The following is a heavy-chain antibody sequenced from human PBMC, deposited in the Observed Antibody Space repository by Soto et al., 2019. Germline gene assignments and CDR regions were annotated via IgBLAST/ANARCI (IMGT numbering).Heavy chain of an antibody. Sequence: XGSLGLSCAASGFTFGNYWMHWVRQPPGKGLEWVSRMNSDGSTTNYADSVKGRFTVSRDNAKNTLYLQMNSLRAEDTAVYYCATAEVDYWGPGTLVTVSS. CDR2: MNSDGSTT. J-gene: IGHJ4*02. CDR1: GFTFGNYW. V-gene: IGHV3-74*01. CDR3: ATAEVDY.